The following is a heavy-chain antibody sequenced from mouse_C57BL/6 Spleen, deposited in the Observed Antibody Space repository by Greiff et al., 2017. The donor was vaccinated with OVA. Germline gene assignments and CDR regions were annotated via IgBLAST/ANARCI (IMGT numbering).Heavy chain of an antibody. CDR1: GFTFSSYG. J-gene: IGHJ3*01. CDR3: ARRDAY. CDR2: ISSGGSYT. Sequence: EVHLVESGGDLVKPGGSLKLSCAASGFTFSSYGMSWVRQTPDKRLEWVATISSGGSYTYYPDSVKGRFTISRDNAKNTLYLQMSSLKSEDTAMYYCARRDAYWGQGTLVTVSA. V-gene: IGHV5-6*01.